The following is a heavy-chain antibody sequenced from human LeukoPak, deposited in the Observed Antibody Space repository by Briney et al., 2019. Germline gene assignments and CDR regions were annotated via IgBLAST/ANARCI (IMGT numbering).Heavy chain of an antibody. CDR2: INAGNGNT. CDR1: GYIFISYA. V-gene: IGHV1-3*01. CDR3: ARKWLGSPFDY. Sequence: ASVKVSCKASGYIFISYAIHWVRQAPGQRPEWMGWINAGNGNTGYSQKFQGRVTISRDTSASGAFMELSSLRSDDTAVYYCARKWLGSPFDYWGQGTLVTVSS. D-gene: IGHD3-22*01. J-gene: IGHJ4*02.